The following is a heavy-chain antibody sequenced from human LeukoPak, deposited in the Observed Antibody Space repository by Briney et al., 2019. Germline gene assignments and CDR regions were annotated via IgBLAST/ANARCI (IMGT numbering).Heavy chain of an antibody. V-gene: IGHV3-11*01. CDR2: ISSSGSTI. D-gene: IGHD2-15*01. CDR1: GFTFSDYY. J-gene: IGHJ4*02. Sequence: AGGSLRLSCAASGFTFSDYYMSWIRQAPGKGLEWVSYISSSGSTIYYADSVEGRFTISRDNAKNSLYLQMNSLRAEDTAVYYCARDFELLHPFDYWGQGTLVTVSS. CDR3: ARDFELLHPFDY.